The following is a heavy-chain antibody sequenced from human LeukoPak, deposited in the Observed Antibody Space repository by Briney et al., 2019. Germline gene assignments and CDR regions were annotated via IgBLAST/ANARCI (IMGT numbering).Heavy chain of an antibody. Sequence: PGSLSLTCALSVGSTSSYFWSGVRQPPAQGLGWSGFIYYSGGTKYNPSLKCRVTIPVDKSKNRFSLQLSSVTSAATTLYYCARGKLGATNDSWGQGTLVTVSS. CDR2: IYYSGGT. CDR1: VGSTSSYF. J-gene: IGHJ4*02. CDR3: ARGKLGATNDS. D-gene: IGHD1-26*01. V-gene: IGHV4-59*12.